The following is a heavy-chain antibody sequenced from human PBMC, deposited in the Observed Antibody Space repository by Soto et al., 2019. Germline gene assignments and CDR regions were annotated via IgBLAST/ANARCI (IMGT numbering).Heavy chain of an antibody. CDR3: ALRRVAYADF. V-gene: IGHV3-53*01. Sequence: LRLSCAASEFTVTNNEMGLVRQAPGKGLEWVSILYSGGNTYYADSVEGRFTISRDGSKNTLYLHMNSLRAEDTAVYYCALRRVAYADFWGQGTRVTVSS. CDR2: LYSGGNT. J-gene: IGHJ4*02. CDR1: EFTVTNNE. D-gene: IGHD2-2*01.